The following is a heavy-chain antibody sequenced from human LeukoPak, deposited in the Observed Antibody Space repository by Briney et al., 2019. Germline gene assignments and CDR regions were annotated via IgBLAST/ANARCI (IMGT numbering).Heavy chain of an antibody. J-gene: IGHJ6*03. CDR2: ITSSGSTV. D-gene: IGHD3-10*01. CDR1: GFTFSSYT. Sequence: GGSLRLSCAASGFTFSSYTMNWVRQAPGKGLEWVSYITSSGSTVYYADSVKGRFTISRDNAKNSLYLQMQSPTAEDTAVYFCARVGSSSKYYYYMDVWGKGPRSPSP. CDR3: ARVGSSSKYYYYMDV. V-gene: IGHV3-48*04.